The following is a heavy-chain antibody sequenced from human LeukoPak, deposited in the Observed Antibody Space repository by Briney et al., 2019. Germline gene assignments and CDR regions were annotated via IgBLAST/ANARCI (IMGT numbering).Heavy chain of an antibody. Sequence: ASVTVSCKASGGTFSSYAISWVRQAPGQGLEWMGGIIPIFGTANYAQKFQGRVTITADESTSTAYMELSSLRSEDTAVYYCARAPTTGTTFDYWGQGTLVTVSS. CDR2: IIPIFGTA. CDR1: GGTFSSYA. V-gene: IGHV1-69*13. CDR3: ARAPTTGTTFDY. D-gene: IGHD1/OR15-1a*01. J-gene: IGHJ4*02.